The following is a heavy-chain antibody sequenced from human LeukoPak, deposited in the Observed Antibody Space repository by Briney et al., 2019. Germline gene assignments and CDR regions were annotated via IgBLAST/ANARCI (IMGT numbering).Heavy chain of an antibody. CDR3: ARYPLGAGTPDGLDI. CDR1: GFTVSSHY. CDR2: IYSGGST. D-gene: IGHD3-16*01. J-gene: IGHJ3*02. Sequence: QPGGSLRLSCAASGFTVSSHYMTWVRQAPGKGLECVSVIYSGGSTYYADSVKGRFTISRDSSKNTLYLQMNSLRAEDTAVYYCARYPLGAGTPDGLDIWGQGIKVTVSS. V-gene: IGHV3-66*01.